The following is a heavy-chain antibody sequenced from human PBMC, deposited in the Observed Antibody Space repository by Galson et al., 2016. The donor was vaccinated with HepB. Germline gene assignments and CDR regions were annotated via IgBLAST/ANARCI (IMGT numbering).Heavy chain of an antibody. D-gene: IGHD5-18*01. J-gene: IGHJ6*02. Sequence: SETLSLTCAVYGGSFSGYYWSWIRQPPGKGLEWIGEINHSGSTNYNPSLKSRVTISVDTSKNQFSLKLSSVTAADTAVYYCARARRSGYSYGYYYYYGMDVWGQGTTVTVSS. CDR3: ARARRSGYSYGYYYYYGMDV. CDR1: GGSFSGYY. CDR2: INHSGST. V-gene: IGHV4-34*01.